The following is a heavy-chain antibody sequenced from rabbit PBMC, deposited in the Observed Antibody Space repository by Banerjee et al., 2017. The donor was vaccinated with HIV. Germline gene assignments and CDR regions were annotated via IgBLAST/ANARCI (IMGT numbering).Heavy chain of an antibody. D-gene: IGHD6-1*01. CDR3: ARDDAGYAGYGYATFNL. CDR2: IYNGDGST. V-gene: IGHV1S47*01. CDR1: GFSFSISHY. Sequence: QEQLEESGGGLVKPGASLTLTCTASGFSFSISHYMCWVRQAPGKGPEWIACIYNGDGSTYYASWVNGRFTISRSTSLNTVTLQMTSLTAADTATYFCARDDAGYAGYGYATFNLWGPAPSSPS. J-gene: IGHJ4*01.